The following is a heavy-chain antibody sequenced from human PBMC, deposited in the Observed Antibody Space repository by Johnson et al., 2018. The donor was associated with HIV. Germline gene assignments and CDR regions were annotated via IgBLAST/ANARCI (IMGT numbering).Heavy chain of an antibody. V-gene: IGHV3-30*03. D-gene: IGHD2-15*01. Sequence: QVQLLESGGGVVQPGRSLRLSCAASGFTFSSYGMHWVRQAPGKGLEWVAVISYDGSNKYYADSVKGRFTISRDNSKNTLYLQMNSLRAEDTAVYYCARDLAALNAFDIWGQGTMVTVSS. CDR1: GFTFSSYG. CDR3: ARDLAALNAFDI. J-gene: IGHJ3*02. CDR2: ISYDGSNK.